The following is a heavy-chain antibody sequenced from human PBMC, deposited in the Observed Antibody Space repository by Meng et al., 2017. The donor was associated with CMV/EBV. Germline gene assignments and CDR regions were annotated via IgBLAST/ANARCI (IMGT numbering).Heavy chain of an antibody. D-gene: IGHD5-24*01. J-gene: IGHJ5*02. CDR1: GFTFGSYA. V-gene: IGHV3-23*05. Sequence: GGSLRLSCAASGFTFGSYAMSWVRQTPGKGLEWVSTIDSSGAYIADSVKGRFTVSRDNFKNTLDLQMNSLRVEDAATYYCAKLMGNTRVDHWGQGTQVTVSS. CDR3: AKLMGNTRVDH. CDR2: IDSSGA.